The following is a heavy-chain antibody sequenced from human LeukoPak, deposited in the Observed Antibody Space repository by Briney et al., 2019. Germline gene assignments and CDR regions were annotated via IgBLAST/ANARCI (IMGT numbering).Heavy chain of an antibody. CDR3: ARAYGGKTVTTPRKGYYHYYMDV. V-gene: IGHV1-24*01. D-gene: IGHD4-17*01. J-gene: IGHJ6*03. Sequence: ASVRVSCKVSGITLNDLSIQWVRQAPGKGLEWMGGFDPEDGETIYAPKFQARVTMTRNTSISTAYMELSSLRSEDTAVYYCARAYGGKTVTTPRKGYYHYYMDVWGKGTTVTISS. CDR2: FDPEDGET. CDR1: GITLNDLS.